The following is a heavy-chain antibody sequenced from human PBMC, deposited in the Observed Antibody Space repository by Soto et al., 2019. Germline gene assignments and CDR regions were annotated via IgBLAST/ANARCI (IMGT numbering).Heavy chain of an antibody. CDR2: IYYSGST. Sequence: PSETLSLTCTVSGGSISSGDYYWSWIRQPPGKGLEWIGYIYYSGSTYYNPSLKSRVTISVDTSKNQFSLKLSSVTAADTAVYYCARGHNFWSGYYVREIDYWGQGTLVTVSS. CDR3: ARGHNFWSGYYVREIDY. V-gene: IGHV4-30-4*01. CDR1: GGSISSGDYY. D-gene: IGHD3-3*01. J-gene: IGHJ4*02.